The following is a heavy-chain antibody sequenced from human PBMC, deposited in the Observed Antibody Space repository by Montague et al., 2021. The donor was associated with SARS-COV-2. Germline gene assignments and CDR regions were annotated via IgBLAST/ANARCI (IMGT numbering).Heavy chain of an antibody. V-gene: IGHV2-70*01. CDR1: GFSLSTSGMC. CDR3: ARTLHDILTGYYSFDY. CDR2: IDWDDDK. D-gene: IGHD3-9*01. J-gene: IGHJ4*02. Sequence: PALVKPTQTLTLTCTFSGFSLSTSGMCVSWIRQPPGKALEWLALIDWDDDKYYSTSLKTRLTISKDPSKNQVVLTMTNMDPVDTATYYCARTLHDILTGYYSFDYWGQGTLVTVSS.